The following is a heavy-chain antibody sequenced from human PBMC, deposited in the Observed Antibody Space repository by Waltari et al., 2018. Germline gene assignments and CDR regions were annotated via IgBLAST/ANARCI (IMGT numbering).Heavy chain of an antibody. V-gene: IGHV4-38-2*01. D-gene: IGHD1-26*01. J-gene: IGHJ4*02. CDR2: IYHSGST. CDR3: ARVEGYSGSYYFDY. CDR1: GYSISRGYY. Sequence: QVQLQESGPGLVKPSETLSLTCAVSGYSISRGYYWGWIRRPPGKGLEWIGSIYHSGSTYYNPSLKSRVTISVDTSKNQFSLKLSSVTAADTAVYYCARVEGYSGSYYFDYRGQGTLVTVSS.